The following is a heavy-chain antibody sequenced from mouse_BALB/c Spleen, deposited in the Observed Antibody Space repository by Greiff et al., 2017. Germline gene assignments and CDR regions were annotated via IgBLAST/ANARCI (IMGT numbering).Heavy chain of an antibody. CDR3: ATAYYGNTYAMDY. CDR2: ISSGSSTI. J-gene: IGHJ4*01. V-gene: IGHV5-17*02. CDR1: GFTFSSFG. Sequence: EVKVVESGGGLVQPGGSRKLSCAASGFTFSSFGMHWVRQAPEKGLEWVAYISSGSSTIYYADTVKGRFTISRDNPKNTLFLQMTSLRSEDTAMYYCATAYYGNTYAMDYWGQGTSVTVSS. D-gene: IGHD2-10*01.